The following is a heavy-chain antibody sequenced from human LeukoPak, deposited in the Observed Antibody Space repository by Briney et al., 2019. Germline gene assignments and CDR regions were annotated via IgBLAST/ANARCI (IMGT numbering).Heavy chain of an antibody. CDR2: IHYSGST. D-gene: IGHD3-22*01. J-gene: IGHJ3*02. CDR3: ARQGYYYDSSGYPGAFDI. CDR1: GGSISSSSYY. V-gene: IGHV4-39*01. Sequence: PSETLSLTCTVSGGSISSSSYYWGWIRQPPGKGLEWIGSIHYSGSTYYNPSLKSRVTISVDTSKNQFSLKLSSVTAADTAVYYCARQGYYYDSSGYPGAFDIWGQGTMVTVSS.